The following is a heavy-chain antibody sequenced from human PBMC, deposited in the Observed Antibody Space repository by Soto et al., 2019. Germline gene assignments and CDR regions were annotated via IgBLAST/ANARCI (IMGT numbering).Heavy chain of an antibody. CDR3: ARIQLPASYFYYMDV. D-gene: IGHD2-2*01. J-gene: IGHJ6*03. V-gene: IGHV2-26*01. CDR1: GFSLSNPRMG. Sequence: QVTLKEAGPVLVKPTETLTLTCTVSGFSLSNPRMGVAWIRQPPGKALEWIAHILSNDGKSYNTSLNSRLTISKDPSKSQVVLTMTNMDPVDTATYYCARIQLPASYFYYMDVWGKWTTVTVSS. CDR2: ILSNDGK.